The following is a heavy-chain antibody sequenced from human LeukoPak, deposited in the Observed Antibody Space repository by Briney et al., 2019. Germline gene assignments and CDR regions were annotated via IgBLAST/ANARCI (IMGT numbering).Heavy chain of an antibody. D-gene: IGHD3-9*01. CDR3: ARVRYFDWLSFDY. J-gene: IGHJ4*02. Sequence: SETLSLTCTVSGGSISSYYWSWIRQPPGKGLEWIGYIYYSGSTNYNPSLKSRVTISVDTSKNQFSLTLSSVTAADTAVYYCARVRYFDWLSFDYWGQGTLVTVSS. CDR2: IYYSGST. CDR1: GGSISSYY. V-gene: IGHV4-59*01.